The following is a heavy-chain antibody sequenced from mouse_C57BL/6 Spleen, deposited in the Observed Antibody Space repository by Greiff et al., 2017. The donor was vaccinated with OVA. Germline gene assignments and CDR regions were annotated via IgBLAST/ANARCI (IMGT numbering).Heavy chain of an antibody. D-gene: IGHD2-5*01. Sequence: EVQLQQSGPELVKPGASVKISCKASGYTFTDYYMNWVKQSHGKSLEWIGDINPNNGGTSYNQKFKGKATLTVDKSSSTAYMELRSLTSEDSAVYYCARRGSNGGYFDYWGQGTTLTVSS. CDR3: ARRGSNGGYFDY. CDR1: GYTFTDYY. V-gene: IGHV1-26*01. CDR2: INPNNGGT. J-gene: IGHJ2*01.